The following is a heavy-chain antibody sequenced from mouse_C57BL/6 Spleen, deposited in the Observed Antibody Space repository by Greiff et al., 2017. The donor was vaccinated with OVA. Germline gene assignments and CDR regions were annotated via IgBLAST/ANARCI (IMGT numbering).Heavy chain of an antibody. CDR3: ARDRGGEAMDY. V-gene: IGHV5-4*01. Sequence: EVMLVESGGGLVKPGGSLKLSCAASGFTFSSYAMSWVRQTPEKRLEWVATISDGGSYTYYPDNVKGRFTIARDNAKNNLYLQMSHLKSEDTAMYYCARDRGGEAMDYWGQGTSVTVSS. J-gene: IGHJ4*01. CDR1: GFTFSSYA. D-gene: IGHD3-1*01. CDR2: ISDGGSYT.